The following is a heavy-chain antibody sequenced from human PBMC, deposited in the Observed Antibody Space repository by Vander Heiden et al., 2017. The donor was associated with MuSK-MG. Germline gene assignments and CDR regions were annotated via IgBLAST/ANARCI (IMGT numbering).Heavy chain of an antibody. J-gene: IGHJ6*03. CDR2: IYYSGST. D-gene: IGHD6-13*01. V-gene: IGHV4-59*01. CDR1: GGSISSYY. Sequence: QVQLQQSGLGPAKPSETLSLTCTVPGGSISSYYWRWIRQPPGKGLEWIGYIYYSGSTNYNPSLKSRVTISVDTSKNQFSLKLSSVTAADRAVYYCARSYSSSWPYYYYYYMDVWGKGTTVTVSS. CDR3: ARSYSSSWPYYYYYYMDV.